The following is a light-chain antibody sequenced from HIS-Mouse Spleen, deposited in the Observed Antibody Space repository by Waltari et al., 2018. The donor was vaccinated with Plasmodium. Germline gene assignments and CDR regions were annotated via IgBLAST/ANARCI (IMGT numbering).Light chain of an antibody. Sequence: SYELTQPPSVSVSPGQTARITCSGDALPKQYAYWYQQKPGQAPVLVLYKDSERPSGSPERCSGSSAGTTVTLTISGVQAEDEADYYCQSADSSGTYRVFGGGTKLTVL. CDR2: KDS. CDR3: QSADSSGTYRV. CDR1: ALPKQY. J-gene: IGLJ2*01. V-gene: IGLV3-25*03.